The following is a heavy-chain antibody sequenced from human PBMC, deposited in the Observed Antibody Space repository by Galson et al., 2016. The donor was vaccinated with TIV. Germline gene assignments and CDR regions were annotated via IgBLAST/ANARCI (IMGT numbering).Heavy chain of an antibody. J-gene: IGHJ4*02. CDR3: ASETTFYDGGASGTFGF. D-gene: IGHD2/OR15-2a*01. CDR2: ISYDGSNK. Sequence: SLRLSCAASGFTFSTYTIHWVRQAPGKGLEWVSIISYDGSNKFYADSVKGRFTVSRDNSRNALYLQMSSLRPDETAVYYCASETTFYDGGASGTFGFWGQGTLVTVSS. CDR1: GFTFSTYT. V-gene: IGHV3-30-3*01.